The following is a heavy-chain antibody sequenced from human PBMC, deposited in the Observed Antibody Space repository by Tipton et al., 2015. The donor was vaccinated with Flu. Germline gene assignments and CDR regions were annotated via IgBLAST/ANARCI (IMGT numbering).Heavy chain of an antibody. V-gene: IGHV4-38-2*01. Sequence: TLSLTCAVSGYSISSGYYWGWIRQPPGKGLEWIGSIYHSGSTYYNPSLKSRVTMSVDTSKNQFSLKLSSVTAADTAVYYCARGGIRYYYDSSGSRDYWGQGTLVTVSS. J-gene: IGHJ4*02. CDR1: GYSISSGYY. CDR2: IYHSGST. CDR3: ARGGIRYYYDSSGSRDY. D-gene: IGHD3-22*01.